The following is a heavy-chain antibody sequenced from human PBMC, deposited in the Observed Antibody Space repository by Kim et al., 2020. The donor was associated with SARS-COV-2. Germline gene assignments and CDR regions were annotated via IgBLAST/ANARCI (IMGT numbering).Heavy chain of an antibody. J-gene: IGHJ3*02. D-gene: IGHD3-22*01. CDR2: ISAYNGNT. CDR3: ARDPDYYYDSSGQEGHDAFDI. Sequence: ASVKVSCKASGYTFTSYGISWVRQAPGQGLEWMGWISAYNGNTNYAQKLQGRVTMTTDTSTSTAYMELRSLRSDDTAVYYCARDPDYYYDSSGQEGHDAFDIWGQGTMVTVSS. V-gene: IGHV1-18*04. CDR1: GYTFTSYG.